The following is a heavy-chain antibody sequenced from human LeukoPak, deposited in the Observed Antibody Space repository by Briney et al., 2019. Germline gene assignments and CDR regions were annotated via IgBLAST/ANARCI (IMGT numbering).Heavy chain of an antibody. J-gene: IGHJ3*02. Sequence: PGGTLRLSCAASGFTFSSYGMSWVRQAPGKGLEWVSAISGSGGSTYCADSVKGRFTISRDNSKNTLYLQMNSLRAEDTAVYYCARDQRRYDFWSGYPSDDAFDIWGQGTMVTVSS. D-gene: IGHD3-3*01. CDR1: GFTFSSYG. CDR2: ISGSGGST. CDR3: ARDQRRYDFWSGYPSDDAFDI. V-gene: IGHV3-23*01.